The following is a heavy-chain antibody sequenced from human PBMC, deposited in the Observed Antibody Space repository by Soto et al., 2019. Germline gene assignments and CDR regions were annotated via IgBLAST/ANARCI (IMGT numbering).Heavy chain of an antibody. CDR3: AKRATGTYFDY. V-gene: IGHV3-23*01. CDR2: ISGSGDST. D-gene: IGHD1-1*01. CDR1: GFTFSSYA. Sequence: EVQLLESGGGLVQPGGSLRLSCAASGFTFSSYAMSWVRQAPGKGLEWVSVISGSGDSTYYADSVKGRFTISRANSKHALYLQMNSLRAEDTAVYYCAKRATGTYFDYWGQGTLVTVSS. J-gene: IGHJ4*02.